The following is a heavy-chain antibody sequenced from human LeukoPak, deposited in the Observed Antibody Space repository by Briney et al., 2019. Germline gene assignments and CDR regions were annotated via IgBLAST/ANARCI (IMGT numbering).Heavy chain of an antibody. D-gene: IGHD3-3*01. Sequence: PSETLSLTCSVSGYSISIGYYWAWIRQFPGKGLEWIGSIFHSGSTYDNPSLKSRVTTSVDASKNHFSLTLSSVTAADTAVYYCARGFGVVTKFDYWGQGTLVTVSS. CDR3: ARGFGVVTKFDY. CDR1: GYSISIGYY. V-gene: IGHV4-38-2*02. J-gene: IGHJ4*02. CDR2: IFHSGST.